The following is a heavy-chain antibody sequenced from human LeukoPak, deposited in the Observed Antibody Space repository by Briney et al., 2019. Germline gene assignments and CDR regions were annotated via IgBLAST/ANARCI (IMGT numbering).Heavy chain of an antibody. J-gene: IGHJ4*02. D-gene: IGHD2-2*01. CDR2: MNPNSGEP. V-gene: IGHV1-2*02. Sequence: MNPNSGEPSYARDFQRRVTMTRDTSLSTDYVELSRLRSDDTAVYFCARRPINCIITNCYVDYWGQGTLVTVSS. CDR3: ARRPINCIITNCYVDY.